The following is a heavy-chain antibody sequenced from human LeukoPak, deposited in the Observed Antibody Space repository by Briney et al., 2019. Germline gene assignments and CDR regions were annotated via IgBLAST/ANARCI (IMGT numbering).Heavy chain of an antibody. CDR1: GGSINGYY. V-gene: IGHV4-4*07. CDR2: IYNSESI. J-gene: IGHJ5*02. Sequence: SSETLSLTCTVSGGSINGYYWSWIRQPAGKGLEWIGRIYNSESINYNPSLKSRVTMSIDTSKSQFSLKLNSVTAADTAVYYCARDRSSSYTRDWFDPWGQGALVTVSS. D-gene: IGHD6-13*01. CDR3: ARDRSSSYTRDWFDP.